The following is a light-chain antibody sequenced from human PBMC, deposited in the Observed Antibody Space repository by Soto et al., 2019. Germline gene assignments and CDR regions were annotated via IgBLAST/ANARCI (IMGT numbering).Light chain of an antibody. Sequence: QSVLTQPASVSGSPGQSITISCTGTSSDVGGYDYVSWYQLHPGKAPKLMVFEVNNRPSGVSYRFSGSKSGNTASLTISGLQAEDEADYYCSSYTTSSSYVFGTGTRSPS. J-gene: IGLJ1*01. CDR2: EVN. CDR1: SSDVGGYDY. V-gene: IGLV2-14*01. CDR3: SSYTTSSSYV.